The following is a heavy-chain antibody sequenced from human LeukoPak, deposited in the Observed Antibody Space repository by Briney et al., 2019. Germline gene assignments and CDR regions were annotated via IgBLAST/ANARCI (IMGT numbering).Heavy chain of an antibody. CDR2: IYSGGST. D-gene: IGHD2-2*02. V-gene: IGHV3-66*01. CDR3: ARDPGHCSSTSCYKFFDY. Sequence: AGGSLRLSCAASGFTVRSSYMTWVRQAPGKGLEWVSIIYSGGSTYYADSVKGRFSISRDNSKNTLYLQMNSLRAEDTAVYYCARDPGHCSSTSCYKFFDYWGQGTLVTVSS. J-gene: IGHJ4*02. CDR1: GFTVRSSY.